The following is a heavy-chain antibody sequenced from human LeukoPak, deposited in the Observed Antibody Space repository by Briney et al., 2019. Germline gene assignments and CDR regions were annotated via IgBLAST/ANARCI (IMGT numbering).Heavy chain of an antibody. CDR3: ARDYDFWSGYYSPTRGYFGY. J-gene: IGHJ4*02. Sequence: GGSLRLSCAASGFTFSSYSMNWVRQAPGKGLEWVTFIRYDGSNKYYTDSVKGRFTISGDNSKNTLYLQMDSLRAEDTAVYYCARDYDFWSGYYSPTRGYFGYWGQGTLVTVSS. CDR2: IRYDGSNK. CDR1: GFTFSSYS. D-gene: IGHD3-3*01. V-gene: IGHV3-30*02.